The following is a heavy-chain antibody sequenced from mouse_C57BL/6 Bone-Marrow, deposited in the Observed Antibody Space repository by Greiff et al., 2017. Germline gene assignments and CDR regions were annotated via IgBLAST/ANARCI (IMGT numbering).Heavy chain of an antibody. Sequence: VQRVESGAELVRPGASVTLSCKASGYTFTDYEMHWVKQTPVHGLEWIGAIDPETGGTAYNQKFKGKAILTADKSSSTAYMELRSLTSEDSAVYYCLCKGHYYPGWFAYWGQGTLVTVSA. CDR2: IDPETGGT. D-gene: IGHD1-1*01. CDR3: LCKGHYYPGWFAY. V-gene: IGHV1-15*01. J-gene: IGHJ3*01. CDR1: GYTFTDYE.